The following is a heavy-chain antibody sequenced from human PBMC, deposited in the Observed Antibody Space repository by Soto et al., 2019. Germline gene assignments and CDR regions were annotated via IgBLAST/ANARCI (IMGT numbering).Heavy chain of an antibody. V-gene: IGHV4-30-4*01. J-gene: IGHJ4*02. CDR3: ARAPRYFDILTGSYYFDY. D-gene: IGHD3-9*01. Sequence: SETLSLTCTVSGGSITNNNYYWSWIRQPPGKGLEWIGHMYNSGSTDYNPSLKSRVTISVDTSKNLFSLKVSSVTAADTAVYYCARAPRYFDILTGSYYFDYWGQGTLVTVSS. CDR1: GGSITNNNYY. CDR2: MYNSGST.